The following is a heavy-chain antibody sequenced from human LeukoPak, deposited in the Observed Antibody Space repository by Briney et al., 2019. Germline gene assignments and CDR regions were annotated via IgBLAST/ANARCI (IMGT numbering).Heavy chain of an antibody. Sequence: GASVKVSCKASGYTFTGYYINWMRQAPGEGLEWMGWMNPNSGDTSYAQKFQGRVTMTRDTPISIAYMELSRLRPDDTAVYYCARRRIDCSTTSCYVDYWGQGTLVTVSS. CDR2: MNPNSGDT. D-gene: IGHD2-2*01. V-gene: IGHV1-2*02. J-gene: IGHJ4*02. CDR1: GYTFTGYY. CDR3: ARRRIDCSTTSCYVDY.